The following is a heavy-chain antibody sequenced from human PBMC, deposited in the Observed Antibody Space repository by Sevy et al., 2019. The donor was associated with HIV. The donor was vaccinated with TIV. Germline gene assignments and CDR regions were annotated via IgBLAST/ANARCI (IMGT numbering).Heavy chain of an antibody. V-gene: IGHV1-8*01. Sequence: ASVKVSCEASGYTFTKYDINWVRQATGQGLEWMGWMSPNTGATGFAQSFESRVTLTRNTSISTAYMELSSLRYEDTAVYYCASGGNGDFWSYEYYYYGMDVWGQGTTVTVSS. J-gene: IGHJ6*02. CDR1: GYTFTKYD. CDR2: MSPNTGAT. CDR3: ASGGNGDFWSYEYYYYGMDV. D-gene: IGHD3-3*01.